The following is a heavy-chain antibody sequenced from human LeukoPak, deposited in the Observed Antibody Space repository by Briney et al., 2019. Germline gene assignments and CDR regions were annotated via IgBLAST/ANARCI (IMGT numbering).Heavy chain of an antibody. D-gene: IGHD2-15*01. CDR1: VYTFTSYY. CDR2: INHSGGST. J-gene: IGHJ4*02. Sequence: ASVKVSCKASVYTFTSYYMHWVRPAPGQGLEWMGIINHSGGSTSYAQKFQGRVTMTRDTSTSTVYMELSSLRSEDTAVYYCARGPDGYCSGGSCPPPDDYWGQGTLVTVS. CDR3: ARGPDGYCSGGSCPPPDDY. V-gene: IGHV1-46*01.